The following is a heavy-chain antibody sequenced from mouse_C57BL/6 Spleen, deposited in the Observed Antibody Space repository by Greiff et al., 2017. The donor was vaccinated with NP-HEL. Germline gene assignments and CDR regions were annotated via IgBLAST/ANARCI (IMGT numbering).Heavy chain of an antibody. Sequence: EVQRVESEGGLVQPGSSMKLSCTASGFTFSDYYMAWVRQVPEKGLEWVANINYDGSSTYYLDSLKSRFIISRDNAKNILYLQMSSLKSEDTATYYCARGGYGNYGDYFDYWGQGTTLTVSS. J-gene: IGHJ2*01. CDR2: INYDGSST. CDR3: ARGGYGNYGDYFDY. D-gene: IGHD2-1*01. CDR1: GFTFSDYY. V-gene: IGHV5-16*01.